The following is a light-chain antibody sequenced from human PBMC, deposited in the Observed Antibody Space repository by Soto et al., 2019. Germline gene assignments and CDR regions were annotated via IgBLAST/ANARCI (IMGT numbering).Light chain of an antibody. CDR2: DGS. CDR1: QRISSW. Sequence: DIQMTQSPSTLCAFVGDRVTITCRASQRISSWLAWYQQKPGKAPKFLIYDGSTLESGVPARFSGSGSGTEFTLTISSLQPDDFGTYFCQQYDSYPWTFGQGTKVDTK. J-gene: IGKJ1*01. V-gene: IGKV1-5*01. CDR3: QQYDSYPWT.